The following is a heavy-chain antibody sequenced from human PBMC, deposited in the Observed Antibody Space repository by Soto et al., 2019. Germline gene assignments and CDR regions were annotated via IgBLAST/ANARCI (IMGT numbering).Heavy chain of an antibody. V-gene: IGHV3-73*02. CDR3: TRQTDAVQWLVVPTEYNFDY. CDR1: GFTFGGSA. Sequence: EGQLVESGGGLVQPGGSLKLSCAASGFTFGGSAMHWVRQASGKGLEWVGHIRSKTNSYATAYAESVKGRFTISRDDSMQTAYLKMNSLKTEDTAVYFCTRQTDAVQWLVVPTEYNFDYWGQGTLVTVSS. CDR2: IRSKTNSYAT. J-gene: IGHJ4*02. D-gene: IGHD6-19*01.